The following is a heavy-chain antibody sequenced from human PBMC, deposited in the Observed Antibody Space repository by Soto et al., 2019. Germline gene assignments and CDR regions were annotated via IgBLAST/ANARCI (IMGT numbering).Heavy chain of an antibody. CDR2: FDPEDGET. CDR3: ATGRKDVLRYFDWLLLAPEY. J-gene: IGHJ4*02. V-gene: IGHV1-24*01. CDR1: GYTLTELS. Sequence: ASVKVSCKVSGYTLTELSMHWVRQAHGKGLEWMGGFDPEDGETIYAQKFQGRVTMTEDTSTDTAYMELSSLRSEDTAVYYCATGRKDVLRYFDWLLLAPEYWGQGSLVTVSS. D-gene: IGHD3-9*01.